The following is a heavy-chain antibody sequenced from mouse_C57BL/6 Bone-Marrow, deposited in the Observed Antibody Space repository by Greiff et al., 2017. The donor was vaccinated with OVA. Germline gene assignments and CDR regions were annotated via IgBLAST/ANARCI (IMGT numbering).Heavy chain of an antibody. V-gene: IGHV1-82*01. CDR1: GYAFSSSW. J-gene: IGHJ3*01. CDR2: IYPGDGDT. CDR3: ARGSPSFSY. Sequence: QVQLKESGPELVKPGASVKISCKASGYAFSSSWMNWVKQRPGKGLEWIGRIYPGDGDTNYNGKFKGKATLAADKSSSTADMQRSSRTSEDSAVYFCARGSPSFSYWGQGTLVTVSA.